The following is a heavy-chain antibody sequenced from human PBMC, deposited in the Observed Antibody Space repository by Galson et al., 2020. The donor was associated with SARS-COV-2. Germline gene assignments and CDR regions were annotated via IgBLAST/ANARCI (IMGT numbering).Heavy chain of an antibody. CDR2: ITQSGSV. V-gene: IGHV4-34*01. J-gene: IGHJ4*02. Sequence: SETLSLRCAVYGGSFSGHYWSWIRQSPGKGLEWIGEITQSGSVNYTPSLKTRVTISADTSKNQFSLELRSVTAADTAIYYCARGLLQTTMVIVVYTSASFYFDTWGQGILVSVSS. D-gene: IGHD3-22*01. CDR1: GGSFSGHY. CDR3: ARGLLQTTMVIVVYTSASFYFDT.